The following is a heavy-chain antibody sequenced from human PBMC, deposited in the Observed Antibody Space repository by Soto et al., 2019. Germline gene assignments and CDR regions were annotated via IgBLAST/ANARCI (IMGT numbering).Heavy chain of an antibody. CDR1: GFTFSSYA. Sequence: EVQLLESGGCLVQPGWSLRLSCAASGFTFSSYAMSWVRQTPGKGLAWVLGISGGGGNTYYADSVTGRFTISRDNSRNTLYLQMNSLRAEDTAIYYCAKDRGAGGRFSGIAVAGIPSWGQGPLVTVSS. J-gene: IGHJ5*02. D-gene: IGHD6-19*01. CDR2: ISGGGGNT. V-gene: IGHV3-23*01. CDR3: AKDRGAGGRFSGIAVAGIPS.